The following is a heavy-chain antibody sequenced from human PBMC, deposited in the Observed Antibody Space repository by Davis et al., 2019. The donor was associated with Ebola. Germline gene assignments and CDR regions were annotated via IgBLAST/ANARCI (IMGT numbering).Heavy chain of an antibody. CDR2: LYSGGKT. CDR3: ARGLDCSGGDCTDAFDV. D-gene: IGHD2-15*01. Sequence: GGSLRLSCAASGFNVSRDYMNWLRQAPGKGLEWVSVLYSGGKTSYADSVKGRFTISRHNSKNTLFLQMYSLRADDTAIYYCARGLDCSGGDCTDAFDVWGLGTLVTVSA. J-gene: IGHJ3*01. CDR1: GFNVSRDY. V-gene: IGHV3-53*04.